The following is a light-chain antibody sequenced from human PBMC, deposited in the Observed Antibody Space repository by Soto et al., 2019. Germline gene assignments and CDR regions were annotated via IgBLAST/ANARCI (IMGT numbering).Light chain of an antibody. CDR2: DVS. V-gene: IGLV2-11*01. CDR1: SSDVGGYNY. Sequence: QSVLTQPRSVSGSPGQSVTISCTGTSSDVGGYNYVSWYQQHPGKAPRLMIYDVSKRPSGVPDRFSGSQSGNTASLTISGLQAEDEADYYCCSYAGSYTLYVFVTGTKVTVL. CDR3: CSYAGSYTLYV. J-gene: IGLJ1*01.